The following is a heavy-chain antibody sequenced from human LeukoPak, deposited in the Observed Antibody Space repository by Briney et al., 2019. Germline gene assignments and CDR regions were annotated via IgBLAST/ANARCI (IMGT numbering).Heavy chain of an antibody. D-gene: IGHD3-16*01. CDR3: ARDGGLDS. CDR1: GYTFIDYY. V-gene: IGHV1-2*02. Sequence: ASVKVSCKASGYTFIDYYMHWVRQAPGQGLEWMGWINPNSGDTNYAQKFQGRVTMTRDTSISTAYMELSRLRYDDTAIYYCARDGGLDSRGQGTLVTVSS. J-gene: IGHJ4*02. CDR2: INPNSGDT.